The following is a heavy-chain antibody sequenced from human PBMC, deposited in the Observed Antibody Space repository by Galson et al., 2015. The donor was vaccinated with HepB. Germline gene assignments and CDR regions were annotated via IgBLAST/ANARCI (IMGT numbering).Heavy chain of an antibody. CDR3: ARLSQWDHFDY. CDR1: GFTFSSYA. J-gene: IGHJ4*02. Sequence: SLRLSCAASGFTFSSYAMHWVRQAPGKGLEWVAVISYDGSNKYYADSVKGRFTISRDNSKNTVYLQMNSLRAEDTAVYHCARLSQWDHFDYWGQGTLVTVSS. CDR2: ISYDGSNK. D-gene: IGHD1-26*01. V-gene: IGHV3-30*14.